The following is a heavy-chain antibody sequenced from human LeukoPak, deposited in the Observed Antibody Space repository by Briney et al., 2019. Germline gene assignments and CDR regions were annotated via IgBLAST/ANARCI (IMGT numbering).Heavy chain of an antibody. CDR1: GGSFSGYY. D-gene: IGHD2-2*01. Sequence: PSETLSLTCAVYGGSFSGYYWSWIRQPPGKGLKWIGEINHRVSTNYNPSLKSRVTISVDTSKNQFSLELSSVTAADTAVYYCARGVIVVVPAAIGGLAYYYYMDVWGKGTTVTVS. J-gene: IGHJ6*03. CDR2: INHRVST. CDR3: ARGVIVVVPAAIGGLAYYYYMDV. V-gene: IGHV4-34*01.